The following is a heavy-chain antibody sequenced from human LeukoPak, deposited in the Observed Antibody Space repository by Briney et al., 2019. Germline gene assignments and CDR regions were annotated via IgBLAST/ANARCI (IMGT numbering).Heavy chain of an antibody. D-gene: IGHD3-3*01. CDR1: GYTFTSYG. CDR3: ARERRIRYYFDY. J-gene: IGHJ4*02. Sequence: ASVKVSCKASGYTFTSYGISWVRQAPGQGLEWMGGIIPIFGTANYAQKFQGRVTITADKSTSTAYMELSSLRSEDTAVYYCARERRIRYYFDYWGQGTLVTVSS. CDR2: IIPIFGTA. V-gene: IGHV1-69*06.